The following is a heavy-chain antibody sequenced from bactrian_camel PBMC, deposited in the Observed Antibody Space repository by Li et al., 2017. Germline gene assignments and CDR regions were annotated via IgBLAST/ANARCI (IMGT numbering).Heavy chain of an antibody. D-gene: IGHD1*01. CDR3: TARYEFGLGACRGVGGLGF. CDR1: GYTYSVYC. J-gene: IGHJ6*01. CDR2: IARDGRT. Sequence: VQLVESGGGSVQAGGSLRLSCVVTGYTYSVYCMGWFRQAPGKEREGVAIIARDGRTMYADSVKGRFTISKDNRKNILYLQMNSLTPGDTAMYYCTARYEFGLGACRGVGGLGFWGQGTQVTVS. V-gene: IGHV3S53*01.